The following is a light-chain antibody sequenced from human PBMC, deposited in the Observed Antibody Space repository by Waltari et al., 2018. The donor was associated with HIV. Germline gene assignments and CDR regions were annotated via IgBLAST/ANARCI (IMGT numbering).Light chain of an antibody. CDR2: EVN. CDR1: SNDVGGYNY. CDR3: SSYTSSITLV. J-gene: IGLJ2*01. Sequence: QSALTQPASLSGSPGQSITISCDGTSNDVGGYNYVSWYQQHQGKAPKLMICEVNNRPAGVSSRFSGSKSGNTAYLTISVLQAEDEADYYCSSYTSSITLVFGGGTKVTVL. V-gene: IGLV2-14*01.